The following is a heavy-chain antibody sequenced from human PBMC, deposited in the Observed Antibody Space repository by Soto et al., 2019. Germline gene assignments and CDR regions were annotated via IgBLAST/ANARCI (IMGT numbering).Heavy chain of an antibody. Sequence: GSLRLSCAASGFTFSSYSLNWVRQAPGKGLEWVSSISSSSSYIYYADSVKGRFTISRDNAKNSLYLQMNSLRAEDTAVYYCARDGGGALDYWGQGPLVTVSS. J-gene: IGHJ4*02. D-gene: IGHD1-26*01. CDR3: ARDGGGALDY. CDR2: ISSSSSYI. CDR1: GFTFSSYS. V-gene: IGHV3-21*01.